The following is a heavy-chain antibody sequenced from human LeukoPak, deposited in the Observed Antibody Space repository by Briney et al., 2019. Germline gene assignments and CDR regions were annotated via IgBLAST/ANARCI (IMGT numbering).Heavy chain of an antibody. CDR2: ISSSGSTI. J-gene: IGHJ6*02. Sequence: GGSLRLSCAASGFTFSDYYMSWIRQAPGKGLEWVSYISSSGSTIYYADSVKGRFTISRDNAKNSLYLQMNSLGAEDTAVYYCAGRPLRYFDWLPDVWGQGTTVTVSS. V-gene: IGHV3-11*01. D-gene: IGHD3-9*01. CDR1: GFTFSDYY. CDR3: AGRPLRYFDWLPDV.